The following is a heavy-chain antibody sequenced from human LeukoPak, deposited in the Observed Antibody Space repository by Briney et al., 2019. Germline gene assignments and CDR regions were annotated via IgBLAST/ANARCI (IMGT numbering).Heavy chain of an antibody. CDR1: VYTFTSYA. J-gene: IGHJ4*02. CDR2: INAGNGNT. CDR3: ARSLGGYSYGYGGDY. V-gene: IGHV1-3*01. D-gene: IGHD5-18*01. Sequence: SVNVSCESSVYTFTSYAMLCVPQAPGRRLEGVGGINAGNGNTKYSQKFQGRVTITRDTSASTAYMELSSLRSEDTAVYYCARSLGGYSYGYGGDYWGQGTLVTVSS.